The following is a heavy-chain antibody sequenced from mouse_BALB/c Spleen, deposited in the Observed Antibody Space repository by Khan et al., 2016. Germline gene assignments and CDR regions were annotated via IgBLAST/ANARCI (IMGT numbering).Heavy chain of an antibody. CDR2: ISYSGST. D-gene: IGHD2-14*01. V-gene: IGHV3-2*02. J-gene: IGHJ4*01. Sequence: EVQLQESGPGLVKPSQSLSLTCTVTVYSITSDYAWNWIRQFPGNKLEWMGYISYSGSTSYNPSLKSRISITRDTSKNQFFLQLNSVTTEDTATYYCARCHRYDEAMDYWGQGTSVTVSS. CDR1: VYSITSDYA. CDR3: ARCHRYDEAMDY.